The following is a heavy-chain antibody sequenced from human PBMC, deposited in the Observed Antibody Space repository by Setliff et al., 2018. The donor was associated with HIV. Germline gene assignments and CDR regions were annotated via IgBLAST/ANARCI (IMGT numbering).Heavy chain of an antibody. Sequence: PGGSLRLSCAASVFTFNNYGMNWVRQAPGKGLEWVAFIRYDGNDERYAESVKGRFTISRDNSKNTLYLQMNSLRAEDTAVYYCVKMHTAMDPDTFDIWGQGTMVT. CDR3: VKMHTAMDPDTFDI. D-gene: IGHD5-18*01. V-gene: IGHV3-30*02. J-gene: IGHJ3*02. CDR1: VFTFNNYG. CDR2: IRYDGNDE.